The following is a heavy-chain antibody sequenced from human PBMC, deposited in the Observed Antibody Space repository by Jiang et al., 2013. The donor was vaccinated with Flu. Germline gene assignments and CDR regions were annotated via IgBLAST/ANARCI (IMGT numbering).Heavy chain of an antibody. CDR3: ARDPSYGSGSPTFDY. CDR1: GGTFSSYA. J-gene: IGHJ4*02. CDR2: IIPILGIA. Sequence: SGAEVKKPGSSVKVSCKASGGTFSSYAISWVRQAPGQGLEWMGRIIPILGIANYAQKFQGRVTITADKSTSTAYMELSSLRSEDTAVYYCARDPSYGSGSPTFDYWGQGTLVTVSS. D-gene: IGHD3-10*01. V-gene: IGHV1-69*04.